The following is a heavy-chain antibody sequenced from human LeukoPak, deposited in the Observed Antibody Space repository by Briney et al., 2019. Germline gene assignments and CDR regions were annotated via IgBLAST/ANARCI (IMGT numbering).Heavy chain of an antibody. V-gene: IGHV3-23*01. CDR1: KFTFSSYA. D-gene: IGHD3-3*01. Sequence: PGRSLRLSCAASKFTFSSYAMNWVRQASGKGLEWVSVISGSGGSTYYADSVKGRFTISRDNSKNTLYLQMNSLRAEDTAVYYCAKDRYAFWSTYSSNPFDYWGQGTLVTVSS. CDR2: ISGSGGST. CDR3: AKDRYAFWSTYSSNPFDY. J-gene: IGHJ4*02.